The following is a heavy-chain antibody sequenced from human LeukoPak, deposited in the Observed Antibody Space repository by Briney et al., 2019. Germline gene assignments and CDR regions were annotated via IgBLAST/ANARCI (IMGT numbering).Heavy chain of an antibody. D-gene: IGHD3-10*01. CDR3: ARVDYYGSGSIDY. Sequence: AGGSLRLSCAASGFTFSSYSMNWVRQAPGKGLEWVSSISSSSSYIYYADSVKGRFTISRDNAKNSLYLQMNSLRAEDTAVYYCARVDYYGSGSIDYWGQGTLVTVSS. J-gene: IGHJ4*02. CDR1: GFTFSSYS. CDR2: ISSSSSYI. V-gene: IGHV3-21*01.